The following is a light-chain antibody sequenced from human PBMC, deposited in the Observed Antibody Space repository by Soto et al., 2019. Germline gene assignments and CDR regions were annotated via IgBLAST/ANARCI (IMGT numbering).Light chain of an antibody. Sequence: QSALTQPASVSGSPGQSITISCTGTSSDVGGYNYVSWYQQHPGKAPKLMIYEVSNRPSGVSNRFSGSKSGNTASLTISGLQAEDEADYYCSSYTSSSTPWVFGGGTKVIVL. V-gene: IGLV2-14*01. CDR2: EVS. CDR3: SSYTSSSTPWV. CDR1: SSDVGGYNY. J-gene: IGLJ3*02.